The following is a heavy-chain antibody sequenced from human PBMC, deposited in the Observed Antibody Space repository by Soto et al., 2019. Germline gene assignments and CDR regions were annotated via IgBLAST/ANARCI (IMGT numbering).Heavy chain of an antibody. CDR3: ANSFGGNYPGACDI. J-gene: IGHJ3*02. CDR2: ISGSGGRT. D-gene: IGHD1-26*01. V-gene: IGHV3-23*01. Sequence: PAGSLRLSCAASGFTFSSYAMKWGRQAAGKGLEWVSAISGSGGRTYYADSVKGRFTISRDNSNNTLYLQMNGLRAEDTAVYYCANSFGGNYPGACDIWGQGTMVTVSS. CDR1: GFTFSSYA.